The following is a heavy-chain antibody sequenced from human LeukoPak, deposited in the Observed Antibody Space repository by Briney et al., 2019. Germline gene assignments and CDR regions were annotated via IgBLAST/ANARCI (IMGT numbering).Heavy chain of an antibody. Sequence: PGGSLRLSCAASGFNFGYYGMHWARQAPGKGLEWVAIMSHDSSDEFYADSVKGRFTISRDNSRNTLYLQMNTLRPDDTALYYCARERHFDWLFGFGPWGQGTVVTVSS. CDR3: ARERHFDWLFGFGP. J-gene: IGHJ5*02. CDR1: GFNFGYYG. D-gene: IGHD3-9*01. V-gene: IGHV3-30*03. CDR2: MSHDSSDE.